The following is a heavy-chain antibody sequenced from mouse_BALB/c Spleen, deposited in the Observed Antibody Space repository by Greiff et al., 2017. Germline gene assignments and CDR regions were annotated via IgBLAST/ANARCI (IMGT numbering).Heavy chain of an antibody. Sequence: VKLVESGAELAKPGASVKMSCKASGYTFTSYWMHWVKQRPGQGLEWIGYINPSTGYTEYNQKFKDKATLTADKSSSTAYMQLSSLTSEDSAVYYCARVPIYYDYDVFAYWGQGTLVTVSA. CDR2: INPSTGYT. V-gene: IGHV1-7*01. D-gene: IGHD2-4*01. J-gene: IGHJ3*01. CDR3: ARVPIYYDYDVFAY. CDR1: GYTFTSYW.